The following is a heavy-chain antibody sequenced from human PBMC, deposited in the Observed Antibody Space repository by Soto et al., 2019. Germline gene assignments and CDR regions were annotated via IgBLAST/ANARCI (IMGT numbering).Heavy chain of an antibody. CDR1: GFTFSSYG. J-gene: IGHJ5*02. V-gene: IGHV3-30*18. Sequence: PGGSLRLSCAASGFTFSSYGMHRVRQAPGKGLEWVAVISYDGSNKYYADSVKGRFTISRDNSKNTLYLQMNSLRAEDTAVYYCAKERYPYSGSSNWFDPWGQGTLVTVSS. CDR2: ISYDGSNK. D-gene: IGHD1-26*01. CDR3: AKERYPYSGSSNWFDP.